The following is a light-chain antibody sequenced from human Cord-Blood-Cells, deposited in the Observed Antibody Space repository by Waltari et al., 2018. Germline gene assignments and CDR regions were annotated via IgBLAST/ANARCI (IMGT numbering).Light chain of an antibody. CDR3: SSYTSSSTVV. J-gene: IGLJ2*01. CDR1: SGDVAGYNY. CDR2: DVS. Sequence: QSALTPPASVSGSPGQALTIPCTGTSGDVAGYNYVSWYQQHPGKAPKLMIYDVSNRPSGVSNRFSGSKSGNTASLTISGLQAEDEADYYCSSYTSSSTVVFGGGTKLTVL. V-gene: IGLV2-14*01.